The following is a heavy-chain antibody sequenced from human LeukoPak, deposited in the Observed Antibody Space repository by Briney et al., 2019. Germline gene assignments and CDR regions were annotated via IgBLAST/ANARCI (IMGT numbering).Heavy chain of an antibody. D-gene: IGHD3-10*01. J-gene: IGHJ4*02. V-gene: IGHV3-21*01. CDR2: ISSSSSYI. Sequence: PGGSLRLSCAASGFTFSSYSMNWVRQAPGKGLEWVSSISSSSSYIYYADSVKGRFTISRDNAKNSLYLQMNSLRAEDTAVYYCARTSGDLGEFPDYWGQGTLVTVSS. CDR3: ARTSGDLGEFPDY. CDR1: GFTFSSYS.